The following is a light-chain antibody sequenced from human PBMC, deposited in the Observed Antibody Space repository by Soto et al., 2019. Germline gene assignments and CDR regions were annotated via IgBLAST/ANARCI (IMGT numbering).Light chain of an antibody. CDR2: DAS. Sequence: EIVLTQSPGTLSLSPGERATLSCRASQSVRSSYLAWYQQKPGQAPRLLIYDASSRATGIPDRFSGSGSGTGFTLTISRLEPEDFAVYYCQQYGSSPWTFGQGTKVEIK. CDR1: QSVRSSY. J-gene: IGKJ1*01. CDR3: QQYGSSPWT. V-gene: IGKV3-20*01.